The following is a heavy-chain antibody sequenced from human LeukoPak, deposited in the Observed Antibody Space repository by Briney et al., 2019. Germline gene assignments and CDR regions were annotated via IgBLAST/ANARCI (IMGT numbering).Heavy chain of an antibody. J-gene: IGHJ3*02. CDR3: ARRGPNYYGSGSQYFDI. CDR2: IYYSGST. D-gene: IGHD3-10*01. V-gene: IGHV4-39*01. Sequence: PSETLSLTCTVSGDSIRSSSYYWGWIRQPPGKGLEWIGTIYYSGSTYYNPSLKSRVTISVDTSKNQFSLKLSSVTAADTAVYYCARRGPNYYGSGSQYFDIWGQGTMVTVSS. CDR1: GDSIRSSSYY.